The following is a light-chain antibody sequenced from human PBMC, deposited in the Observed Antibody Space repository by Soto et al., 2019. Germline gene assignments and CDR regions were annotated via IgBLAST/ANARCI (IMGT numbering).Light chain of an antibody. CDR3: QQYDNSPLT. V-gene: IGKV3-20*01. Sequence: IWLTQSPGPLFLSPGERTTPSCRARPGISRYLAWYPKKPGQGPRLLIYGASSRATGTPDRFIGSGSGTDFTLTISRLEPEDSAVYYCQQYDNSPLTFGGGTKVDNK. CDR1: PGISRY. J-gene: IGKJ4*01. CDR2: GAS.